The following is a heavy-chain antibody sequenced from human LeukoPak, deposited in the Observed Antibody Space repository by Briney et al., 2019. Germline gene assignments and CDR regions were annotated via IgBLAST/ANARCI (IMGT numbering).Heavy chain of an antibody. Sequence: ASVKVSCKASGYTFTGYYMHRVRRAPGQGLEWMGWINPNSGGTNYAQKFQGRVTMTRDTSISTAYMELSRLRSDDTAVYYCARDLRGGYSYGEFDYWGQGTLVTVSS. D-gene: IGHD5-18*01. V-gene: IGHV1-2*02. CDR3: ARDLRGGYSYGEFDY. J-gene: IGHJ4*02. CDR2: INPNSGGT. CDR1: GYTFTGYY.